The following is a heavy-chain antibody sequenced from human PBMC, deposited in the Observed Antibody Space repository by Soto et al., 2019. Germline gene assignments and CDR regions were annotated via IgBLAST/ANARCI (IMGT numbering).Heavy chain of an antibody. D-gene: IGHD3-9*01. CDR1: GFTFRSYG. CDR2: ISYDEINK. J-gene: IGHJ6*02. Sequence: PGGSLRLSCAASGFTFRSYGMHWVRQAPGKGLEWVAVISYDEINKNYVDSVKGRFTISRDNSKNTLSLQMNSLRPEDTAVYYCAKSGLYYDILTGSFPPDYSYGMDVWGQGTTVTVSS. V-gene: IGHV3-30*18. CDR3: AKSGLYYDILTGSFPPDYSYGMDV.